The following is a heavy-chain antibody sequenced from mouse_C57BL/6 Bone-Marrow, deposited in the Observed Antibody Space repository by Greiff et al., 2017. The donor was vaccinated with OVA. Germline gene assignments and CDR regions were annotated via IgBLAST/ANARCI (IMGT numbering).Heavy chain of an antibody. CDR1: GFTFSSYG. Sequence: EVKVVESGGDLVKPGGSLKLSCAASGFTFSSYGMSWVRQTPDKRLEWVATISSGGSYTYYPDSVKGRFTISRDNAKNTLYLQMSSLKSEDTAMYYCARQWYYGSSPWFAYWGQGTLVTVSA. D-gene: IGHD1-1*01. CDR3: ARQWYYGSSPWFAY. CDR2: ISSGGSYT. V-gene: IGHV5-6*01. J-gene: IGHJ3*01.